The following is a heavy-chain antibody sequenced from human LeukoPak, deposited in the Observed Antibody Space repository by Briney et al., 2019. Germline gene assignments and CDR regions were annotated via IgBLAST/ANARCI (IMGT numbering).Heavy chain of an antibody. Sequence: GGSLRLSCAASGFTFSDYYMSWIRQAPGKGLEWVSYISSSGSTIYYADSVKGRFTISRDNAKNSLYLQMNSLRAEDTAVYYCARMDIVVVPAENHFDYWGQGTLVTVSS. D-gene: IGHD2-2*03. J-gene: IGHJ4*02. CDR2: ISSSGSTI. V-gene: IGHV3-11*04. CDR1: GFTFSDYY. CDR3: ARMDIVVVPAENHFDY.